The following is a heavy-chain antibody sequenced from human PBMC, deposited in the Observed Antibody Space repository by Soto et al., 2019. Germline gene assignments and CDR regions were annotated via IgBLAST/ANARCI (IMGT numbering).Heavy chain of an antibody. CDR1: GGSISSYY. D-gene: IGHD6-19*01. Sequence: PSETLSLPCSVSGGSISSYYWSWIRQPPGKGLEWIGYIYYSGSTNYNPSLKSRVTISVDTSKNQFSLKLSSLTAAATAVPHSPRRKQWMEFEYWRQGTLVTVAS. CDR3: PRRKQWMEFEY. V-gene: IGHV4-59*08. J-gene: IGHJ4*02. CDR2: IYYSGST.